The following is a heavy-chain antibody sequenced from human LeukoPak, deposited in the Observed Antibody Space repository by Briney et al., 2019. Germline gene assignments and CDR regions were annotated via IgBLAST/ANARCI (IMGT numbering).Heavy chain of an antibody. Sequence: GGSLRLSCAASGFSSASYSMSWVRQAPGKGLQWVSAISDSGGNVDYADSVKGRFTISRDNSKNTLYLQMNSLRAEDTAVYYCATFITGTTGYYFDYWDQGTLVTVSS. CDR1: GFSSASYS. CDR3: ATFITGTTGYYFDY. V-gene: IGHV3-23*01. D-gene: IGHD1-7*01. J-gene: IGHJ4*02. CDR2: ISDSGGNV.